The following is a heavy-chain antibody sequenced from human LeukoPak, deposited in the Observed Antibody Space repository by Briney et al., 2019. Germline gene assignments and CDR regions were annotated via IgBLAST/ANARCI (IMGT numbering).Heavy chain of an antibody. CDR1: GFTFSSYA. V-gene: IGHV3-30-3*01. CDR3: ARDFVPAAISYYMDV. J-gene: IGHJ6*03. D-gene: IGHD2-2*01. Sequence: GGSLRLSCAASGFTFSSYAMHWVRQAPGKGLEWVAVISYDGSNKYYADSVKGRFTISRDNSKNTLYLQMNSLRAEDTAVYYCARDFVPAAISYYMDVWGKGTTVTVSS. CDR2: ISYDGSNK.